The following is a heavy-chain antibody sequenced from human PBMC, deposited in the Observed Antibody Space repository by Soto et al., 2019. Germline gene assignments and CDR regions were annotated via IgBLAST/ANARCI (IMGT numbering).Heavy chain of an antibody. J-gene: IGHJ6*02. CDR1: GYTFTSYG. Sequence: ASVKVSCKASGYTFTSYGISWVRQAPGQGLEWMGWISAYNGNTNYAQKLQGRVTMTTDTSTSTAYMELRSLRSDDTAVYYCARDRAAGTSPYGIDVWGQGTTVTVSS. V-gene: IGHV1-18*01. D-gene: IGHD6-13*01. CDR2: ISAYNGNT. CDR3: ARDRAAGTSPYGIDV.